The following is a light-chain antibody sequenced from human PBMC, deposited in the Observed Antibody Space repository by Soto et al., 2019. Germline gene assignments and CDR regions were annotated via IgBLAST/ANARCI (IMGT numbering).Light chain of an antibody. V-gene: IGKV1-39*01. CDR2: AAS. CDR1: QSISSY. Sequence: DIQTTQSPSSSSASVGDRLTITCRASQSISSYLNWYQQKPGKAPKLLIYAASTLQSGVPSRFSGSGSGAEFTLTISSLQPEDFATYYCQQSYTTSWTFGQGTNVDI. J-gene: IGKJ1*01. CDR3: QQSYTTSWT.